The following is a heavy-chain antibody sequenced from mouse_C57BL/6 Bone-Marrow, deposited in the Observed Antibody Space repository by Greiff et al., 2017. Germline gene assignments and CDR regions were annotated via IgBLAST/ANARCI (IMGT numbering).Heavy chain of an antibody. CDR3: AREIYDYGSSPTWFAY. J-gene: IGHJ3*01. Sequence: QVQLQQPGAELVMPGASVKLSCKASGYTFTSYWMHWVKQRPGQGLEWIGEIDPSDGYTNYNQKFKGKSTLTVDKSSSTAYMQLSSLTSEDSAVYYCAREIYDYGSSPTWFAYWGQGTLVTVSA. V-gene: IGHV1-69*01. CDR1: GYTFTSYW. CDR2: IDPSDGYT. D-gene: IGHD1-1*01.